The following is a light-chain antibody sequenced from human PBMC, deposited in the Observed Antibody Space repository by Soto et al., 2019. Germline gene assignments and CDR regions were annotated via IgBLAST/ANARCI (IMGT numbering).Light chain of an antibody. CDR1: SSDVGGYDY. V-gene: IGLV2-14*01. J-gene: IGLJ1*01. Sequence: QSVLTQPASVSGSPGQSIAISCTGTSSDVGGYDYVSWYQQHPDKAPKLIIYEVTKRPSAVSNRCSGSKSGNTASRTISGLQPDDEADYYCSSHTSGDTRVFGSGTKVTVL. CDR2: EVT. CDR3: SSHTSGDTRV.